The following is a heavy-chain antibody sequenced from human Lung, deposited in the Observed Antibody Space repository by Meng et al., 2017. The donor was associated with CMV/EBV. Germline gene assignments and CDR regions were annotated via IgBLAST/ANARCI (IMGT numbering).Heavy chain of an antibody. Sequence: GGSLRLXCAPSGFTFSSYGMHWVRQAPGKGLEWVAFIRYDGSNKYYADSVKGRFTISRDNSKNTLYLQMNSLRAEEAAVYYCAKGWRERGYGMDVWGQGATVTVSS. D-gene: IGHD1-1*01. CDR1: GFTFSSYG. CDR2: IRYDGSNK. J-gene: IGHJ6*02. CDR3: AKGWRERGYGMDV. V-gene: IGHV3-30*02.